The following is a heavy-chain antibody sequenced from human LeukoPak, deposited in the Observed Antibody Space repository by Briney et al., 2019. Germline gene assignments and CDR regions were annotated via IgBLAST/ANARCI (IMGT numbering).Heavy chain of an antibody. CDR1: GFTFTTYA. CDR2: ISRDGGEST. Sequence: PGGYLRRSCAASGFTFTTYAMGWVRQAPGKGLEWVSRISRDGGESTFYADSVKGRFTISRDNSKNTLHLHMNSLRAEDTAVYYCAKDGPAWSYDYWGQGALVTVSS. J-gene: IGHJ4*02. V-gene: IGHV3-23*01. CDR3: AKDGPAWSYDY. D-gene: IGHD2-15*01.